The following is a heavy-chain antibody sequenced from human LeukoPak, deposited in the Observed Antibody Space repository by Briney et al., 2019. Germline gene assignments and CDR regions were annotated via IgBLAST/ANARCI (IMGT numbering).Heavy chain of an antibody. CDR2: INSDGSIT. D-gene: IGHD3-22*01. CDR3: ARGGSSGYYEH. J-gene: IGHJ4*02. Sequence: GGSLRLSCAASGFTFSGYWMYWVRQTPGKGLVWVSRINSDGSITSQADSVKGRFTISRDNAKNTLYLQMNSLRGEDTVVYYCARGGSSGYYEHWGQGTLVTVSS. CDR1: GFTFSGYW. V-gene: IGHV3-74*01.